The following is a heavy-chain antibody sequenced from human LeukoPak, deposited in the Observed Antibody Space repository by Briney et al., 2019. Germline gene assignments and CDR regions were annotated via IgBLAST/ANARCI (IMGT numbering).Heavy chain of an antibody. CDR1: GGSISSSSYY. V-gene: IGHV4-61*05. Sequence: PSETLSLTCTVSGGSISSSSYYWGWIRQPPGKGLEWIGYIYYSGSSNYNPSLRSRVSLSVDTSKNRFSLKLSSVTAADTAVYYCARVAPGIRVLMVYPYFDYWGQGTLVTVSS. D-gene: IGHD2-8*01. CDR3: ARVAPGIRVLMVYPYFDY. CDR2: IYYSGSS. J-gene: IGHJ4*02.